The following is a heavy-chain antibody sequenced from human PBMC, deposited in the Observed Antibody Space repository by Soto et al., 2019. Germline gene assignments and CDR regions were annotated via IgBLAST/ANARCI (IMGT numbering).Heavy chain of an antibody. CDR1: GFTFSSYD. J-gene: IGHJ3*02. Sequence: GSLRLSCAASGFTFSSYDMHWVRQGSGKGLEWVSSIASTGDPYYPGSVKGRFTISRENAKNSLYLQINSLRIGDTAVYYCAREGTGGGFDIWGQGTLVTVSS. V-gene: IGHV3-13*04. CDR2: IASTGDP. CDR3: AREGTGGGFDI. D-gene: IGHD1-1*01.